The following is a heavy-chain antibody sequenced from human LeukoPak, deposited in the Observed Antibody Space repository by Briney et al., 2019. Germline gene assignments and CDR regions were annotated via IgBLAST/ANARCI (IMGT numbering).Heavy chain of an antibody. J-gene: IGHJ3*02. V-gene: IGHV3-48*01. Sequence: GGSLRLSCAASGFTFSSYAMSWVRQAPGKGLEWVSYIDARSGIVYYADSVQGRFTISRDGAKDSVFLQMNSLRVDDTAVYYCARTYDFGRGPPGDAFDNWGQGTLVTVPS. CDR1: GFTFSSYA. CDR2: IDARSGIV. D-gene: IGHD3-3*01. CDR3: ARTYDFGRGPPGDAFDN.